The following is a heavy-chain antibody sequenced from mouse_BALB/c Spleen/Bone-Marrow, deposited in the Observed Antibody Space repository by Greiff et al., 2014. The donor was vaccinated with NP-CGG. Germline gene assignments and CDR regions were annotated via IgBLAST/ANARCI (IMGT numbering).Heavy chain of an antibody. CDR1: GFSLTSYG. CDR3: AREGSTMITTAFAY. J-gene: IGHJ3*01. CDR2: IWAGGST. V-gene: IGHV2-9*02. Sequence: VQLVESGPGLVAPSQSLSITCTVSGFSLTSYGVHWVRQPPGKGLEWLGVIWAGGSTNYNSALMSRLSISKDNSKSQVFLKMNSLQTDDTAMYYCAREGSTMITTAFAYWGQGTPVTASA. D-gene: IGHD2-4*01.